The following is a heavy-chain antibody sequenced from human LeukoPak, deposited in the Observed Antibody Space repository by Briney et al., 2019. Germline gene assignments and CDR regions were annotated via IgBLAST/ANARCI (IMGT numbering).Heavy chain of an antibody. J-gene: IGHJ4*02. V-gene: IGHV3-7*03. D-gene: IGHD3-22*01. CDR3: AGRSGYILDY. Sequence: GGSLRLSCAASGFTFSSYCLTWVRQAPGKGLEWVANIKQDGSQIHYVDSVKGRFTISRDYAKNSVYLQMNSLRAEDTAVYYCAGRSGYILDYWGQGTLVTVCS. CDR1: GFTFSSYC. CDR2: IKQDGSQI.